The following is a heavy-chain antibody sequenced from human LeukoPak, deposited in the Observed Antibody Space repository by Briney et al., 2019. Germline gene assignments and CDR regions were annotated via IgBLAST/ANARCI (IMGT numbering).Heavy chain of an antibody. J-gene: IGHJ4*02. V-gene: IGHV3-23*01. Sequence: GGSLRLSCAASGFTFSSYAMSWVRQAPGKGLEWVSGISGSGGSTYYADSVKGRFTISRDNSKNTLYLQMNSLRAEDTAVYYCAKDLWDIVVVVADYWGQGTQVTVSS. CDR3: AKDLWDIVVVVADY. CDR1: GFTFSSYA. CDR2: ISGSGGST. D-gene: IGHD2-15*01.